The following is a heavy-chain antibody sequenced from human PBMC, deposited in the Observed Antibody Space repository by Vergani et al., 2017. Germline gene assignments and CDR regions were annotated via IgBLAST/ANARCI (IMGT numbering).Heavy chain of an antibody. V-gene: IGHV3-43*01. CDR1: GFTFDDYT. Sequence: EVQLVESGGVVVQPGGSLRLSCAASGFTFDDYTMHWVRPAPGKGLEWVSLISWDGGSTYYADSVKGRFTMSRDNSKNSLYLQRNSLGTEDTALYDCAKDYYGDYVLDYWGQGTLVTVSS. D-gene: IGHD4-17*01. CDR2: ISWDGGST. CDR3: AKDYYGDYVLDY. J-gene: IGHJ4*02.